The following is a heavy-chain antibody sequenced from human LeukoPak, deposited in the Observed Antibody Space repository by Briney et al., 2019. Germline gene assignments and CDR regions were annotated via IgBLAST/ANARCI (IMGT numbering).Heavy chain of an antibody. D-gene: IGHD6-13*01. J-gene: IGHJ2*01. V-gene: IGHV3-13*01. CDR3: ARAAYSSTWYSRYFDL. Sequence: PGGSLRLSCAASGFTFRSYDTHWVRQATGKGLEWVSGIGTAGEIYYPGSVKGRFTISRENAKNSLYLQMNSLRAGDTAVYYCARAAYSSTWYSRYFDLWSRGTLVTVSS. CDR1: GFTFRSYD. CDR2: IGTAGEI.